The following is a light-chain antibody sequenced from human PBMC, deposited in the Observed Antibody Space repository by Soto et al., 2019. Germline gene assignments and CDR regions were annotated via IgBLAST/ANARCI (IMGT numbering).Light chain of an antibody. CDR2: GAS. J-gene: IGKJ1*01. CDR1: HSVSSTC. CDR3: QQYGISPRT. Sequence: EIVLTQSPGTLSLSPGERVTLSCRASHSVSSTCLAWYQPKPGQTPRLLIYGASSRAAGIPDRFSGSGSGTDFTLTISRLEPEDFALYFCQQYGISPRTFGQGTKLEVK. V-gene: IGKV3-20*01.